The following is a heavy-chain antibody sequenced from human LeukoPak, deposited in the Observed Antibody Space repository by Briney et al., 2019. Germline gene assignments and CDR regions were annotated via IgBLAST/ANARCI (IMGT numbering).Heavy chain of an antibody. CDR3: ARGPTYYYDSSGYREGYYFDY. CDR2: INPIFGTA. CDR1: GGTFSSYA. D-gene: IGHD3-22*01. J-gene: IGHJ4*02. Sequence: SVKVSCKASGGTFSSYAISWVRQAPGQGLEWMGGINPIFGTANYAQKFQGRVTITTDESTSTAYMELSSLRSEDTAVYYCARGPTYYYDSSGYREGYYFDYWGQGTLVTVSS. V-gene: IGHV1-69*05.